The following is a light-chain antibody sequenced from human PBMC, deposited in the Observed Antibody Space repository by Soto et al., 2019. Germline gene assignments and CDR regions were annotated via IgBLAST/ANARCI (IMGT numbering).Light chain of an antibody. V-gene: IGKV1-33*01. CDR2: DAS. CDR3: QQYDNLPFT. Sequence: DIQMTQSPSSLSASVGDRVTITCQASQDISNYLNWYQQKPGKAPKLLIYDASNLETGVPSRFIGSGCGTDFTFTISSLQPEDIATDYCQQYDNLPFTFGPGTKVDIK. CDR1: QDISNY. J-gene: IGKJ3*01.